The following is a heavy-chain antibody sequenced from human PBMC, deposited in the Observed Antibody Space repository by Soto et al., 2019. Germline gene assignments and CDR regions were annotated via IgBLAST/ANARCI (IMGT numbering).Heavy chain of an antibody. CDR3: ATSISGHSYGPRGGYYNWFDP. V-gene: IGHV1-69*13. D-gene: IGHD5-18*01. Sequence: SVKVSCKASGGTFSSYAISWVRQAPGQGLEWMGGIIPIFGTANYAQKFQGRVTITADESTSTAYMELSSLRSEDTAVYYCATSISGHSYGPRGGYYNWFDPWGEGTLVTVS. CDR2: IIPIFGTA. CDR1: GGTFSSYA. J-gene: IGHJ5*02.